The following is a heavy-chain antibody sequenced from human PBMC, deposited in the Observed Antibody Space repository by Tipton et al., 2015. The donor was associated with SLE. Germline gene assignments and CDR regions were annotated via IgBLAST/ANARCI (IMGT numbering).Heavy chain of an antibody. CDR2: ISSSSSYI. D-gene: IGHD3-16*01. CDR1: GFTFSSYS. CDR3: ARAGLGGDYFDY. V-gene: IGHV3-21*04. Sequence: RLSCAASGFTFSSYSMNWVRQAPGKGLEWVSSISSSSSYIYYADSVKGRFTISRDNAKNSLYLQMNSLRAEDTAVYYCARAGLGGDYFDYWGQGTLVTVSS. J-gene: IGHJ4*02.